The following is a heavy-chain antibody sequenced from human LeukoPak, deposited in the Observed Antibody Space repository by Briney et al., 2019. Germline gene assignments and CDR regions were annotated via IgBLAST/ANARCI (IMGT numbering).Heavy chain of an antibody. CDR1: GGSISSYY. CDR3: ARHAVRGYSYLDY. CDR2: IYYSGSS. Sequence: SETLSLTCTVSGGSISSYYWSWIRQPPGKGLEWIGYIYYSGSSNYNPSLKSRITISVDTSKNQFSLKLTSVTAADTAVYYCARHAVRGYSYLDYWGQGTLVTVSS. V-gene: IGHV4-59*08. D-gene: IGHD5-18*01. J-gene: IGHJ4*02.